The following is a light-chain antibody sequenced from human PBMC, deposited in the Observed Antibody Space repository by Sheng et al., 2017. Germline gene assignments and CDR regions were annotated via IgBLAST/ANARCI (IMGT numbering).Light chain of an antibody. Sequence: EIMMTQSPATLSVSPGERATLSCRASQSVSSNLAWYQQKPGQAPXLLIYGASTRATGIPARFXGSGSGTEFTLTISSLQSEDFAVYYCHQYNNWPPYTFGQGTKLEIK. J-gene: IGKJ2*01. CDR2: GAS. CDR1: QSVSSN. V-gene: IGKV3-15*01. CDR3: HQYNNWPPYT.